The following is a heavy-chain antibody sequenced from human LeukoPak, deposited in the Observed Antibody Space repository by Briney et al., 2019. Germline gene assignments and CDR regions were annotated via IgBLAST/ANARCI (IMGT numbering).Heavy chain of an antibody. CDR2: IWYDGSSE. V-gene: IGHV3-33*03. CDR3: AKDDNWRGSYNYYYMDV. J-gene: IGHJ6*03. Sequence: GGSLRLSSAASGVIFGSYGMLWVRQAPGKGLEWVVLIWYDGSSEEYADSVKGGFTISRDKSRDTLYLQMNSVRAEDTAVYYCAKDDNWRGSYNYYYMDVWGKGTSVTVSS. CDR1: GVIFGSYG. D-gene: IGHD3-3*01.